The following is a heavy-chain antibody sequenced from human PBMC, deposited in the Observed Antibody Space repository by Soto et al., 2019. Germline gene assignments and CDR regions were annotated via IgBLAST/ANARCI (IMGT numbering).Heavy chain of an antibody. CDR3: ARQSGSKWYVDY. CDR2: IYYSGST. Sequence: SETLSLTCTVSGGSISSYYWSWIRQPPGKGLEWIGYIYYSGSTNYNPSLKSRVTISVDTSKNQFSLKLSSVTAADTAVYYCARQSGSKWYVDYWGQGTLVTVSS. J-gene: IGHJ4*02. V-gene: IGHV4-59*08. D-gene: IGHD2-8*01. CDR1: GGSISSYY.